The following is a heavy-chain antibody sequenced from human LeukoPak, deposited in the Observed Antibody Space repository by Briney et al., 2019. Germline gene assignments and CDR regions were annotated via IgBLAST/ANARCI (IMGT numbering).Heavy chain of an antibody. J-gene: IGHJ3*02. CDR2: IIPIFGTA. Sequence: ASVKVSCKASGGTFSNYAINWVRQAPGQGLEWMGVIIPIFGTANYAQKFQGRVTMTEDTSTDTAYMELSSLRSEDTAVYYCATPRTYGTADAFDIWGQGTMVTVSS. CDR3: ATPRTYGTADAFDI. D-gene: IGHD3-16*01. V-gene: IGHV1-69*06. CDR1: GGTFSNYA.